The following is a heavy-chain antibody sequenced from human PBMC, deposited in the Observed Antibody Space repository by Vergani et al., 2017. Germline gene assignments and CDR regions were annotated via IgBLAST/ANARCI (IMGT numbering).Heavy chain of an antibody. Sequence: QMQLVQSGAEVKKPGASVKVSCKASGYTFTAFYMHWVRQAPGQGLEWVGWINPDSGGTNSAQKFQGRVTITADESTSTAYMELSSLRSEDTAVYYCARDRDRGIAVAGETSFGYWGQGTLVTVSS. CDR3: ARDRDRGIAVAGETSFGY. V-gene: IGHV1-2*02. J-gene: IGHJ4*02. CDR1: GYTFTAFY. CDR2: INPDSGGT. D-gene: IGHD6-19*01.